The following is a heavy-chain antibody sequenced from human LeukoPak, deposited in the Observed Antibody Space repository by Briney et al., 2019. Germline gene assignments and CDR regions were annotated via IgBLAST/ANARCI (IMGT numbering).Heavy chain of an antibody. Sequence: SETLSLTCTVSGGSISSGSYYWSWIRQPAGKGLEWIGYIYYSGSTNYNPSLKSRVTISVDTSKNQFSLKLSSVIAADTAVYYCARSRQQVYNILTGYYGGAFDYWGQGTLVTVSS. CDR1: GGSISSGSYY. CDR3: ARSRQQVYNILTGYYGGAFDY. CDR2: IYYSGST. J-gene: IGHJ4*02. D-gene: IGHD3-9*01. V-gene: IGHV4-61*10.